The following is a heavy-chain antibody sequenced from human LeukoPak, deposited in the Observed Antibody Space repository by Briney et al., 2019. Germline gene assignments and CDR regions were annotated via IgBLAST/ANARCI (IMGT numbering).Heavy chain of an antibody. D-gene: IGHD3-10*01. Sequence: SVKVSCKASGGTFSSYAISWVRQAPGQGLEWMGGIIPIFGTANYAQKFQGRVTITADESTSTAYMELSSLRSEDTAVYYCASSLRGSMVVDYWAREPWSPSPQ. CDR3: ASSLRGSMVVDY. CDR2: IIPIFGTA. CDR1: GGTFSSYA. V-gene: IGHV1-69*13. J-gene: IGHJ4*02.